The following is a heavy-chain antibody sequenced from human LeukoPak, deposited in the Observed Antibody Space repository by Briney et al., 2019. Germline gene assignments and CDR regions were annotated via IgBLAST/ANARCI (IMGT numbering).Heavy chain of an antibody. CDR1: GYTFTSYY. Sequence: ASVKVSCKASGYTFTSYYMHWVRQAPGQGLEWMGIVNPSGGSTSYAQKFQGRVTMTRDTSTSTVYMELSSLRSEDTAVYYCARPVDVVGVVATIFDYWGQGTVVTVSS. CDR2: VNPSGGST. D-gene: IGHD5-12*01. V-gene: IGHV1-46*01. J-gene: IGHJ4*02. CDR3: ARPVDVVGVVATIFDY.